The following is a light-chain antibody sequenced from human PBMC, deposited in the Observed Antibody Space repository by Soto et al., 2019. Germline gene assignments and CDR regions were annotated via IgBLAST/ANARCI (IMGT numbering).Light chain of an antibody. Sequence: IQLTQSPSSLSASVGDRVTITCRASQGISSYLAWYQQKQGKAPKLLIYGASTLEGGVPFRFSVNGSGTDFTLIISSVHAEDFATYDCQQLNTYPITFGQGTRLEIK. CDR2: GAS. V-gene: IGKV1-9*01. CDR3: QQLNTYPIT. CDR1: QGISSY. J-gene: IGKJ5*01.